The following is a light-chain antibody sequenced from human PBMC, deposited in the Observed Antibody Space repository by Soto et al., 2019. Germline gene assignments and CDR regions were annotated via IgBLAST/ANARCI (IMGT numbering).Light chain of an antibody. CDR3: QSYDISLSAAV. CDR2: GNT. V-gene: IGLV1-40*01. CDR1: SSNLGAAYD. J-gene: IGLJ2*01. Sequence: QAVVTQPPSVSGAPGQRVTISCTGSSSNLGAAYDVHWYRQFPGAAPKLLIYGNTRRPSGVPDRFSGSKSGTSASLAITGLQSEDEADYYCQSYDISLSAAVFGGGTKLTVL.